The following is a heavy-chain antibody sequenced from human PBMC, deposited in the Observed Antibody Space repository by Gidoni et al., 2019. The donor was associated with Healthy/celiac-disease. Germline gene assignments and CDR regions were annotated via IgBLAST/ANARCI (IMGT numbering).Heavy chain of an antibody. CDR2: IIPIFGTA. D-gene: IGHD2-21*01. V-gene: IGHV1-69*01. Sequence: QVQLVQSGAEVKKPGSSVTVSCKASGGTFSSSAISWVRQAPGQGLEWMGGIIPIFGTANYAQKFQGRVTITADESTSTAYMELSSLRSEDTAVYYCARGGSAYCGGDCFLFDYWGQGTLVTVSS. CDR3: ARGGSAYCGGDCFLFDY. CDR1: GGTFSSSA. J-gene: IGHJ4*02.